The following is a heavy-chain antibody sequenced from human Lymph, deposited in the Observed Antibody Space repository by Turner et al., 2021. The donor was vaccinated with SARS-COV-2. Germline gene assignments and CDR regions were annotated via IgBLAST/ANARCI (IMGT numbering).Heavy chain of an antibody. CDR2: IYWDDDN. CDR3: AHTMAVAGTVDFDY. V-gene: IGHV2-5*02. J-gene: IGHJ4*02. Sequence: QITLKESGPTLVKPTQTLTLTCTFSGFSLSTGGVGVGWIRQPPGKALEWLSLIYWDDDNRYSPSPKSRLTITKDTSKNQVVLTMTNMDPIDTATYYCAHTMAVAGTVDFDYWGQGTLVTVSS. CDR1: GFSLSTGGVG. D-gene: IGHD6-19*01.